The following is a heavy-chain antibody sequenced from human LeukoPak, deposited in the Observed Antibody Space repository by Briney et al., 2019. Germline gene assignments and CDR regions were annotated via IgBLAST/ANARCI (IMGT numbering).Heavy chain of an antibody. J-gene: IGHJ4*02. D-gene: IGHD3-10*01. CDR1: GFTLCSYS. CDR3: AKEYYYGSGSYYVWDRHFDY. V-gene: IGHV3-23*01. CDR2: ICGRGGGT. Sequence: GGGLRLSCAGSGFTLCSYSLSWGRQGPGEGVEGGSAICGRGGGTYYADSVKGRFTISRDNSKNTLYLQMNSLRAEDTAVYYCAKEYYYGSGSYYVWDRHFDYWGQGTLVTVSS.